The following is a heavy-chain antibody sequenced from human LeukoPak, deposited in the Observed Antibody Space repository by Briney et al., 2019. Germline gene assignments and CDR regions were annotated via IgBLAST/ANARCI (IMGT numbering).Heavy chain of an antibody. V-gene: IGHV4-59*12. CDR1: GGSISTYY. D-gene: IGHD3-22*01. CDR2: VYYTGST. J-gene: IGHJ4*02. CDR3: ARDRRDSSGYQFDY. Sequence: SETLSLTCTVSGGSISTYYWSWIRQPPGKGLEWIGYVYYTGSTNYNPSLKSRVTISVDKSKNQFSLKLSSVTAADTAVYYCARDRRDSSGYQFDYWGQGTLVTVSS.